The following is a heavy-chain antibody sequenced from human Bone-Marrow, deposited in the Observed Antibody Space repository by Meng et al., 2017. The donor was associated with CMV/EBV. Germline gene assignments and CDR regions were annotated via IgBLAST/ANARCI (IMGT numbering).Heavy chain of an antibody. CDR3: ARGKYYYYYYGMDV. Sequence: ASVKVSCKASGYTFTIYDINWVRQATGQGLEWMGWMNPNSGNTGYAQKFQGRVTMTRNTSISTAYMELSSLRSEDTAVYYCARGKYYYYYYGMDVWGQGTTVTVSS. V-gene: IGHV1-8*01. CDR2: MNPNSGNT. J-gene: IGHJ6*02. CDR1: GYTFTIYD.